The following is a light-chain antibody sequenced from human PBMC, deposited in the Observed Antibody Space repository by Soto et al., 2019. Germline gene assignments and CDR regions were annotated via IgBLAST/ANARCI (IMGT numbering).Light chain of an antibody. CDR2: AAS. Sequence: DIQMTQSPSSLSASVGDRVTITCRAKESVSSYVNWYQQKPGKAPKLLIYAASSLQSGVPARFSGSGSVTEFTLTISGLQPEDFSTYYCQQSYSIWTFGQGTKVEIK. V-gene: IGKV1-39*01. CDR1: ESVSSY. J-gene: IGKJ1*01. CDR3: QQSYSIWT.